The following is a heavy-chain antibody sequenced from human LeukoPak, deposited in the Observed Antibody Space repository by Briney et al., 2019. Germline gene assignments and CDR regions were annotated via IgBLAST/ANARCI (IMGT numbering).Heavy chain of an antibody. J-gene: IGHJ6*03. CDR3: ARGPYYDFWSGYPYMNV. CDR2: MYYDGST. CDR1: GGFISSGAYC. D-gene: IGHD3-3*01. V-gene: IGHV4-31*03. Sequence: SETLSLTCTVSGGFISSGAYCWSWIRQRPGQGLEWIGYMYYDGSTYSNPSLKSRLTISVDTSKNQFSLKLSSVTAADTAVYYCARGPYYDFWSGYPYMNVWGKGTTVTVSS.